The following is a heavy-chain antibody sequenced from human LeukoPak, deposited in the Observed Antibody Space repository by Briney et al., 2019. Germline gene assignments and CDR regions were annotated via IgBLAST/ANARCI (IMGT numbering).Heavy chain of an antibody. Sequence: PSETLSLTCTVSGDSISSYYWSWIRQPPGKGLEWIGYIHYSGSTNYNPSLKSRVTISVDTSKNQFSLMLSSVTAADTAVYYCARTRLKLYGDQEVFNAFDIWGQGTMVTVSS. CDR1: GDSISSYY. CDR3: ARTRLKLYGDQEVFNAFDI. V-gene: IGHV4-59*08. D-gene: IGHD4-17*01. CDR2: IHYSGST. J-gene: IGHJ3*02.